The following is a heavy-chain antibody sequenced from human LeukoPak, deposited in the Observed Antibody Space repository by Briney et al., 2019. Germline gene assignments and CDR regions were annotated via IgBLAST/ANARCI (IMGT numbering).Heavy chain of an antibody. D-gene: IGHD6-13*01. Sequence: SETLSLTCTVSGDSISSSSYYWGWIRQPPGKGLDWIGSIYYSGSIYYNPSLKSRVTISIDTSKNQFSLRLTSVTAADTAVYSCARQRIAATDPKLNWFDPWGQGTLVTVSS. CDR2: IYYSGSI. J-gene: IGHJ5*02. CDR1: GDSISSSSYY. CDR3: ARQRIAATDPKLNWFDP. V-gene: IGHV4-39*01.